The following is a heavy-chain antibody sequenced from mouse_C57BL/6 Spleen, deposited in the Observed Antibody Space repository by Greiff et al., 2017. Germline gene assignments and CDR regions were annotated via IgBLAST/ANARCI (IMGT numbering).Heavy chain of an antibody. J-gene: IGHJ2*01. D-gene: IGHD4-1*01. V-gene: IGHV5-17*01. CDR1: GFTFSDYG. Sequence: EVKLVESGGGLVKPGGSLKLSCAASGFTFSDYGMHWVRQAPEKGLEWVAYISSGSSTIYYADTVKGRFTISRDNAKNTLFLQMTSLRSEDTAMYYCARPDWDGYYFDYWGQGTTLTVSS. CDR2: ISSGSSTI. CDR3: ARPDWDGYYFDY.